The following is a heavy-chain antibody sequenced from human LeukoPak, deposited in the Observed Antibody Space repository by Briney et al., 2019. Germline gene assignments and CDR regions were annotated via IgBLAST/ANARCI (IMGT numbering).Heavy chain of an antibody. D-gene: IGHD2-2*01. CDR3: AREFGHCSSTGCYGGIFDY. J-gene: IGHJ4*02. Sequence: GGSLRLSCAASGFTFSSYEMNWVRQAPGKGLEWVSYIGRSGSSTNYADAVKGRFTISRDNAKNSLYLQMNSLRAEDTAVYYCAREFGHCSSTGCYGGIFDYWGQGTLVTVSS. V-gene: IGHV3-48*03. CDR1: GFTFSSYE. CDR2: IGRSGSST.